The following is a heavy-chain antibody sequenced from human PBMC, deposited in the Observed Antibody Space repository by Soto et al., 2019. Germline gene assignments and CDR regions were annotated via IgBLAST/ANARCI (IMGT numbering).Heavy chain of an antibody. V-gene: IGHV4-59*01. CDR3: ARDRGIVVVTADPRGGYYYGMDV. CDR1: GGSISSYY. D-gene: IGHD2-2*01. CDR2: IYYSGST. Sequence: SETLSLTCTVSGGSISSYYWSWIRQPPGKGLEWIGYIYYSGSTNYNPSLKSRVTISVDTSKSQFSLKLSSVNAADTAVYYCARDRGIVVVTADPRGGYYYGMDVWGQGTTVTVSS. J-gene: IGHJ6*02.